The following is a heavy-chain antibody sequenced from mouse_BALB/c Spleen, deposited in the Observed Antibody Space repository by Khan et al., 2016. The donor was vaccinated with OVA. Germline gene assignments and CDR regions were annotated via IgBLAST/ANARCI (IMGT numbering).Heavy chain of an antibody. V-gene: IGHV1-4*01. CDR2: INPSNDYT. J-gene: IGHJ3*01. Sequence: QVRLQQSGAELARPGASVKMSCKTSGYTFTTYTLHWVKQRPGRSLEWIGYINPSNDYTNYNQKFKDKSTLTADKSSSTAYMQLSSLTSEDSAVYYCARSVQLGLRGGFTYWGQGTLVTVSA. CDR3: ARSVQLGLRGGFTY. CDR1: GYTFTTYT. D-gene: IGHD3-1*01.